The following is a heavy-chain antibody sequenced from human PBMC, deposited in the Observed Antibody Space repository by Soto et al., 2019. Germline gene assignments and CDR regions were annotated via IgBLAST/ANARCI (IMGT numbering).Heavy chain of an antibody. J-gene: IGHJ6*03. Sequence: GGSLRLSCAASGLTLSSFWMSWVRQAPGKGPEWVASIKGDGSEKYYVDSVRGRFTISRDNAKNSLYLQMNSLRAEDTAVYYCARLGIVVVPAAMGAGYYYYYYMDVWGKGTTVTVSS. CDR1: GLTLSSFW. V-gene: IGHV3-7*01. CDR2: IKGDGSEK. CDR3: ARLGIVVVPAAMGAGYYYYYYMDV. D-gene: IGHD2-2*03.